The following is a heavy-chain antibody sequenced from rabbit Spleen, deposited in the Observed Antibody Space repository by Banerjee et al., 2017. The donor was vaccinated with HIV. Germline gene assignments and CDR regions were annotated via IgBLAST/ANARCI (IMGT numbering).Heavy chain of an antibody. Sequence: LVESGGDLVKPGASLTLTCTASGFSVSNIYYMCWVRQAPGKGLEWISCIAGISSGFTYSATWTKGRFIISKTSSTTVTLQMTSLTAADTATYFCARDTGSSFSSYGMDLWGPGTLVTVS. CDR2: IAGISSGFT. CDR1: GFSVSNIYY. V-gene: IGHV1S40*01. D-gene: IGHD8-1*01. J-gene: IGHJ6*01. CDR3: ARDTGSSFSSYGMDL.